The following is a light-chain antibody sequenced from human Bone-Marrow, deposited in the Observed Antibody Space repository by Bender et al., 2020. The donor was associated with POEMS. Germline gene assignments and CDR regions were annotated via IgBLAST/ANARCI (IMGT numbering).Light chain of an antibody. CDR2: EVT. J-gene: IGLJ3*02. CDR3: CSYAGSRPLV. V-gene: IGLV2-23*02. Sequence: QSALTQPASVSGSPGQSITISCTGTGSDIGSYSLVSWYQLHPDRAPKLIIFEVTRRPSGVSNRFSGSKSGNTASLSISGLQAEDEGDYFCCSYAGSRPLVFGGGTKLTVL. CDR1: GSDIGSYSL.